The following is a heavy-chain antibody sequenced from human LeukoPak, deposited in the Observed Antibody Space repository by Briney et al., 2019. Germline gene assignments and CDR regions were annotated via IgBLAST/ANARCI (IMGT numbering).Heavy chain of an antibody. Sequence: GGSLRLSCAASGFTFHNYAIHWVCQAPGKGLEWVSLTSGDGITTYFADSVKGRFTISRDNSKSSLFLQMNSLRTEDTALYYCARDHVYGGADYWGQGTLVTVSS. CDR2: TSGDGITT. CDR1: GFTFHNYA. CDR3: ARDHVYGGADY. J-gene: IGHJ4*02. V-gene: IGHV3-43*02. D-gene: IGHD5/OR15-5a*01.